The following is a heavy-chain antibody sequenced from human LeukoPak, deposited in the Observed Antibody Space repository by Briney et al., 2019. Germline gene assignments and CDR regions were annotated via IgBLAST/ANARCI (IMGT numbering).Heavy chain of an antibody. CDR3: AKDINYDIPFDY. CDR2: ISGSGGST. D-gene: IGHD3-22*01. V-gene: IGHV3-23*01. CDR1: GFTFSSYA. Sequence: GGSLRLSCAASGFTFSSYAMSWVRQAPGKGLEWVSAISGSGGSTYYADSVKGRFTIFRGNSKNTLYLQMNSLRAEDTAVYYCAKDINYDIPFDYWGQGTLVTVSS. J-gene: IGHJ4*02.